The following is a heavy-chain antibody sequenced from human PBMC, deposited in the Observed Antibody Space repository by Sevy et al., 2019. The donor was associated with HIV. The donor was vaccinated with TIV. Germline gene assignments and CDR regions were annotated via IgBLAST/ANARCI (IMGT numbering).Heavy chain of an antibody. CDR1: GYTFSIYR. D-gene: IGHD1-26*01. Sequence: ASVKVSCKVSGYTFSIYRITWVRQAPGQGLEWMGWISPHTGDTKFAENFQDRVTMSTDTSTATAYMELSSLRSDDTAVYYCARAFCTSGRFYSVAYWGQGTLVTVSS. CDR2: ISPHTGDT. J-gene: IGHJ4*02. V-gene: IGHV1-18*01. CDR3: ARAFCTSGRFYSVAY.